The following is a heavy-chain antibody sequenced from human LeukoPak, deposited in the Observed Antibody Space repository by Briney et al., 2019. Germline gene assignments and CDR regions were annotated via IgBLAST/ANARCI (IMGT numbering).Heavy chain of an antibody. CDR3: ARGDCSSTSCYAFDI. J-gene: IGHJ3*02. CDR2: ISSSSSYI. CDR1: GFTFSSYS. V-gene: IGHV3-21*01. Sequence: GSLRLSCAASGFTFSSYSMNWVRQAPGKGLEWVSSISSSSSYIYYADSVKGRFTISRDNAKNSLYLRMNSLRAEDTAVYYCARGDCSSTSCYAFDIWGQGTMVTVSS. D-gene: IGHD2-2*01.